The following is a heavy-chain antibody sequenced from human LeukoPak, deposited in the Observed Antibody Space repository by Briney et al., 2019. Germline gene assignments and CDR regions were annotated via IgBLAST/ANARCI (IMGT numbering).Heavy chain of an antibody. CDR1: GGTFSSYA. CDR2: IIPILGIA. J-gene: IGHJ4*02. D-gene: IGHD3-22*01. Sequence: GASVKVSCKASGGTFSSYAISWVRQAPGQGLEWMGRIIPILGIANYAQKFQGRVTITADKSTSTAYMELSSLRSEGTAVYYCARAEWTYYYDSSPNDYWGQGTLVTVSS. V-gene: IGHV1-69*04. CDR3: ARAEWTYYYDSSPNDY.